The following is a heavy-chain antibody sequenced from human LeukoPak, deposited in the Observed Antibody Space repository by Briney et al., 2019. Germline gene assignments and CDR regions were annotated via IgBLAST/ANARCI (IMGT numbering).Heavy chain of an antibody. V-gene: IGHV4-61*05. CDR2: IYYSGST. J-gene: IGHJ5*02. CDR3: ARCRLPAAISSWFDP. CDR1: GGSISSSSYY. D-gene: IGHD2-2*01. Sequence: PSETLSLTCTVSGGSISSSSYYWGWIRQPPGKGLEWIGYIYYSGSTNYNPSLKSRVTISVDTSKNQFSLKLSSVTAADTAVYYCARCRLPAAISSWFDPWGQGTLVTVSS.